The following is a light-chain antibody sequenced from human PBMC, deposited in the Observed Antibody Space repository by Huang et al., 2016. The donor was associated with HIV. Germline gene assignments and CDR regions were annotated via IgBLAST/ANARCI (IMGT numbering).Light chain of an antibody. V-gene: IGKV1-8*01. Sequence: AIRMTQSPSSLSASTGDRVTITCRASQDISNYLAWFQQKPGSAPKLLIYSASTLQNGVPSRLSGSGSGTNFTLTINCLQSEDFATYFCQHYYTYPWTFGQGTKVDI. CDR3: QHYYTYPWT. J-gene: IGKJ1*01. CDR1: QDISNY. CDR2: SAS.